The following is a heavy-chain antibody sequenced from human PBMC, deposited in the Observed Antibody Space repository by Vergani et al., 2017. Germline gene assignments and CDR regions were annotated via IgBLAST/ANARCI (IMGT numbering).Heavy chain of an antibody. CDR2: ISPGASTV. CDR1: GFKFSDHY. D-gene: IGHD2-8*01. V-gene: IGHV3-11*04. Sequence: LEESGGGSVKPGGSLRLSCAASGFKFSDHYMSWIRQAPGKGLEWVSHISPGASTVSYTDSVTGRFTVSRDNDNNSLTLNMTTLRVEDTAVYYCAKNPGVCTTRRYYAMDVWGQGTTVTVSS. CDR3: AKNPGVCTTRRYYAMDV. J-gene: IGHJ6*02.